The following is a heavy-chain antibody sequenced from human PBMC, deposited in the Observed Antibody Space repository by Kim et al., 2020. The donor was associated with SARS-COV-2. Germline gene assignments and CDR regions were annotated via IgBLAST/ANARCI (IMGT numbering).Heavy chain of an antibody. Sequence: SVKVSCKASGGTYSKYGISWVRQAPGQGLEWMGGIIPLFDTSNYAQKFQGRVTITRDESTRTVFMEMSSLRSEDTAVYYCARDGIIGTTSPVDAFDIWGQGTLVTVSS. J-gene: IGHJ3*02. CDR2: IIPLFDTS. CDR3: ARDGIIGTTSPVDAFDI. CDR1: GGTYSKYG. V-gene: IGHV1-69*05. D-gene: IGHD1-20*01.